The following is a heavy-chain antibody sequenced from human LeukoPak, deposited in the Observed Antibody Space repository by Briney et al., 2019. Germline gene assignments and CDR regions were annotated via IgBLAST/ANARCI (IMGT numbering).Heavy chain of an antibody. J-gene: IGHJ4*02. CDR3: AKHPRLVRYFDS. D-gene: IGHD6-6*01. CDR1: GFTFSSYS. Sequence: GGSLRLSCAASGFTFSSYSMSWVRQAPGKGLEWVSTFSGTGEITYYADSVKGRFTISRDNSKNTLCLQMTSLRAEDTARYYCAKHPRLVRYFDSWGQGTLVTVSS. V-gene: IGHV3-23*01. CDR2: FSGTGEIT.